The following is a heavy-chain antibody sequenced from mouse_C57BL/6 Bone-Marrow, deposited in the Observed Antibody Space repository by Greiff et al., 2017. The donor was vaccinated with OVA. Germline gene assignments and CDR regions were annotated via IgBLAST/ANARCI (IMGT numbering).Heavy chain of an antibody. CDR2: INPSSGYT. Sequence: VQLQQSGAELARPGASVKMSCKASGYTFTSYTMHWVKQRPGQGLEWIGYINPSSGYTKYNQKFKDKATLTADKSSSTAYMQMSSLTSDYSTVYYCASGDYWGQGTTLTVSS. CDR1: GYTFTSYT. V-gene: IGHV1-4*01. J-gene: IGHJ2*01. CDR3: ASGDY.